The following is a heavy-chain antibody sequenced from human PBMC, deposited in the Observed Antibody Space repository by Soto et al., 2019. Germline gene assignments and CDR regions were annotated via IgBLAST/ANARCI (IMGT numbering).Heavy chain of an antibody. Sequence: PGGSMRLSCAASGFTFSNAWMSWVRQAPGKGLEWVGRIKSKTDGGTTDYAAPVKGRFTISRDDSKNTLYLQMNSLKTEDTAVYYCTTDPHGDYAQSPTWSSDLWGPGTLVTLSS. CDR1: GFTFSNAW. V-gene: IGHV3-15*01. CDR3: TTDPHGDYAQSPTWSSDL. CDR2: IKSKTDGGTT. J-gene: IGHJ2*01. D-gene: IGHD4-17*01.